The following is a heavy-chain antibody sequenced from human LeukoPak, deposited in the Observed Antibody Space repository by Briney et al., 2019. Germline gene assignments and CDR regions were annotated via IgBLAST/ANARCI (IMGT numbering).Heavy chain of an antibody. Sequence: PGGSLRLSCAASGFTFSSYSMNWVRQAPGKGLEWVSSISSSSSYIYYADSVKGRFTISRDNAKNSLYLQMNSLRAEDTAVYYCARVVTRGGLNFDYWGQGTLVTVSS. CDR1: GFTFSSYS. J-gene: IGHJ4*02. CDR3: ARVVTRGGLNFDY. V-gene: IGHV3-21*01. CDR2: ISSSSSYI. D-gene: IGHD4-23*01.